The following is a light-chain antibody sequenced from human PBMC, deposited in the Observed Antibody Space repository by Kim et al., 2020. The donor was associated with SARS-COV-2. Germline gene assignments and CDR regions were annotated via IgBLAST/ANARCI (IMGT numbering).Light chain of an antibody. CDR3: QQLDSYPRT. CDR2: AAS. Sequence: IQLTQSPSSLSASVGDRVTITCRASQGISSYLAWYQQKPGKAPKLLIYAASTLQSGVPSRFSGSGSGTDFTLTISSLQPEDSAAYYCQQLDSYPRTVGQGTKVDSK. J-gene: IGKJ1*01. CDR1: QGISSY. V-gene: IGKV1-9*01.